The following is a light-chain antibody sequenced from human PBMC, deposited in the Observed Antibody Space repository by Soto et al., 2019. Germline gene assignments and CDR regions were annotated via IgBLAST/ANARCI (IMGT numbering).Light chain of an antibody. J-gene: IGKJ5*01. V-gene: IGKV1-33*01. CDR3: QQYDNLPIT. Sequence: DIQMTQSPSSLSASVGDRVTITCQASQDSSNYLNWYQQKPGKAPKLLIDDASNLETGVPSRFSGSGSGTDFTFTISSLQPEDIATYYCQQYDNLPITFGQGTRLEIK. CDR2: DAS. CDR1: QDSSNY.